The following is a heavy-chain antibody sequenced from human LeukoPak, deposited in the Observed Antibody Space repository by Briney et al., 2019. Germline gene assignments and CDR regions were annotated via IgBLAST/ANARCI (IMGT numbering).Heavy chain of an antibody. CDR2: INPNSGGT. J-gene: IGHJ5*02. D-gene: IGHD3-10*01. V-gene: IGHV1-2*02. Sequence: ASVKVSCKASGYTFTGYYMHWVRQAPGQGLEWMGWINPNSGGTNYAQKFQGRVTMTRDTSISTAYMELSRLRSDDTAVYYCAARGIRFGELLFDPWGQGTLVTVSS. CDR1: GYTFTGYY. CDR3: AARGIRFGELLFDP.